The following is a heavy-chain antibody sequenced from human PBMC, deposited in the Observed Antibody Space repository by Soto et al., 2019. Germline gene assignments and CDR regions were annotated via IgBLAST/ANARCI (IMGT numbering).Heavy chain of an antibody. V-gene: IGHV3-7*01. D-gene: IGHD3-3*01. J-gene: IGHJ4*02. Sequence: EVQLVESGGGLVQPGGSLRLSCAASGFTFSSYWMSWVRQAPGKGLEWVANIKQDGSEKYYVDSVKGRFTISRDNAKNSLYLQMNSLRAEDTAVYYCARDRTYYDFWSGYYHFDYWGQGTLVTVSS. CDR3: ARDRTYYDFWSGYYHFDY. CDR1: GFTFSSYW. CDR2: IKQDGSEK.